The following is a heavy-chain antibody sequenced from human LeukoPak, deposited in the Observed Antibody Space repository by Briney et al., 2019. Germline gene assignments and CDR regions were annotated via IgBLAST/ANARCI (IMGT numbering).Heavy chain of an antibody. CDR1: GFTFDDYA. CDR3: AKAPRGYSYGIDY. J-gene: IGHJ4*02. Sequence: PGGSLRLSCAASGFTFDDYAMPWVRRAPGKGLEWVSGISWNSGSIGYADSVKGRFTISRDNAKNSLYLQMNSLRAEDTALYYCAKAPRGYSYGIDYWGQGTLVTVSS. D-gene: IGHD5-18*01. CDR2: ISWNSGSI. V-gene: IGHV3-9*01.